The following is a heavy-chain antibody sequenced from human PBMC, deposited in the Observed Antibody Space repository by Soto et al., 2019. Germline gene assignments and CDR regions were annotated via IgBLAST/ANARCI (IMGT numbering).Heavy chain of an antibody. J-gene: IGHJ6*02. Sequence: SETLSLTCAVSVGSISSYYWSWIQQPPGKGLEWIGYIYYSGSTNYNPSLKSRVTISVDTSKNQFSLKLSSVTAADTAVYYCARDSRSGGVIMGVWGQGTTVTVSS. CDR2: IYYSGST. CDR3: ARDSRSGGVIMGV. D-gene: IGHD6-19*01. CDR1: VGSISSYY. V-gene: IGHV4-59*01.